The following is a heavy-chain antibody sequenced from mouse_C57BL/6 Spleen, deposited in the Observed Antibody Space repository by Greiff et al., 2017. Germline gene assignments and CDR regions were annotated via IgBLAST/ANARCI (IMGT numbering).Heavy chain of an antibody. V-gene: IGHV1-52*01. Sequence: QVQLQQPGAELVRPGSSVKLSCKASGYTFTSYWMHWVKQRPIQGLEWIGNIDPSDSETHYNQKFKDKDTLTVDKSSSTAYMQLSSLTSEDSAVYYCARGGYITTVVAYYAMDYWGQGTSVTVSS. D-gene: IGHD1-1*01. CDR2: IDPSDSET. J-gene: IGHJ4*01. CDR1: GYTFTSYW. CDR3: ARGGYITTVVAYYAMDY.